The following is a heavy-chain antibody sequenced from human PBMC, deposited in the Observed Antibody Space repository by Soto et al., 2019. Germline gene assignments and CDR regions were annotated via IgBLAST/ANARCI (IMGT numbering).Heavy chain of an antibody. D-gene: IGHD2-2*01. CDR2: INPNSGGT. J-gene: IGHJ6*02. V-gene: IGHV1-2*04. CDR1: GYTFTGYY. Sequence: ASVKVSCKASGYTFTGYYMHWVRQAPGQGLEWMGWINPNSGGTNYAQKFQGWVTMTRDTSISTAYMELSRLRSDDTAVYYCARDISSDSRSYGKDVWGQGTTVTVSS. CDR3: ARDISSDSRSYGKDV.